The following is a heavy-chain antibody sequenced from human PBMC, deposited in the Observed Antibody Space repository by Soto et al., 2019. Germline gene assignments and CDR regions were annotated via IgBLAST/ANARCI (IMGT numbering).Heavy chain of an antibody. V-gene: IGHV1-8*01. CDR2: VNPNNGDT. J-gene: IGHJ4*02. Sequence: QVQLVQSGAELKKPGASVKVSCKASGYTFSNYDMNWVRQATGQGPEWIGWVNPNNGDTGYAQKFQGRVTLTTGISTTTAYMELTSLRSEETAIYYCAKVSRKGSAIDFDYWGQGTLITVSS. D-gene: IGHD3-10*01. CDR3: AKVSRKGSAIDFDY. CDR1: GYTFSNYD.